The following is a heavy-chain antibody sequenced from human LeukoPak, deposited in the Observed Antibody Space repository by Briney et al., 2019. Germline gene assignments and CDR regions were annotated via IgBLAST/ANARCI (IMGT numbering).Heavy chain of an antibody. CDR2: IYHSGST. V-gene: IGHV4-30-2*01. Sequence: SETLSLTCAVYGGSFSGYYWSWIRQPPGKGLEWIGYIYHSGSTYYNPSLKSRVTISVDRSKNQFSLKLSSVTAADTAVYYCARANTAMVGRYFDLWGRGTLVTVSS. D-gene: IGHD5-18*01. CDR1: GGSFSGYY. J-gene: IGHJ2*01. CDR3: ARANTAMVGRYFDL.